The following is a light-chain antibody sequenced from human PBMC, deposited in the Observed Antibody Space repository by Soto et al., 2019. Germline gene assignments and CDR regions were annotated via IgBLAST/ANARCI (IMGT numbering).Light chain of an antibody. CDR2: EVN. CDR1: STDVGGYNY. CDR3: ASYAGGNNV. V-gene: IGLV2-8*01. Sequence: QSALTQPPSASGSPGQSATISCTGTSTDVGGYNYVSWYQQHPGKVPKLVIFEVNKRPSGVPDRFSGSKSGNTASLTVSGLQPEDEADYYCASYAGGNNVFGTGTKVTVL. J-gene: IGLJ1*01.